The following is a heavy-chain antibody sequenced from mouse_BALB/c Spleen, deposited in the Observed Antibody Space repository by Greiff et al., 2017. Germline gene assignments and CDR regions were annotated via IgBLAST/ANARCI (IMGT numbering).Heavy chain of an antibody. V-gene: IGHV1S81*02. CDR2: INPSNGRT. J-gene: IGHJ4*01. CDR3: GRRGGGGFYYAVDY. CDR1: GYTFTSYW. Sequence: QVQLMQPGAELVKPGASVKLSCKASGYTFTSYWMHWVKQRPGQGLEWIGEINPSNGRTNYNEKFKSKATLTVDKSSSTAYMQLSSLTSEDSAVLYWGRRGGGGFYYAVDYWGQGTSVTVSS.